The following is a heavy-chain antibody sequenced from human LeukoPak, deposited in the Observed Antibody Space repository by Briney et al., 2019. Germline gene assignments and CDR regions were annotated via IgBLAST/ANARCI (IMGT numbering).Heavy chain of an antibody. Sequence: TGGSLRLSCAASGFTFSSYAMSWVRQAPGKGLEWASGISGSGGSTYYADSVKGRFTISRDNSKNTLYLQMNSLRAEDTAVYYCAKDSPRGYSYGNFDYWGQGTLVTASS. CDR2: ISGSGGST. D-gene: IGHD5-18*01. J-gene: IGHJ4*02. CDR1: GFTFSSYA. V-gene: IGHV3-23*01. CDR3: AKDSPRGYSYGNFDY.